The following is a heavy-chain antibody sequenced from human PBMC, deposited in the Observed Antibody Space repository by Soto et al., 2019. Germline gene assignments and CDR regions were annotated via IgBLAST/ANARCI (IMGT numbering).Heavy chain of an antibody. V-gene: IGHV1-8*01. Sequence: QVQLVQSGAEVKKPGASVKVSCKASGYTFTSYDINWVRQATGQGLEWMGWMNPNSGNTGYAQKFQGRVTMTRNTSKSTAYRELRRLKSEDRAVSYCARPLYGATVDYWGQGPRVPVSS. J-gene: IGHJ4*02. CDR2: MNPNSGNT. CDR1: GYTFTSYD. D-gene: IGHD4-17*01. CDR3: ARPLYGATVDY.